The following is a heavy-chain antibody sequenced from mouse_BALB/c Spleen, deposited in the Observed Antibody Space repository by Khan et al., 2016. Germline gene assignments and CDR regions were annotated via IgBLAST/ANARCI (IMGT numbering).Heavy chain of an antibody. CDR2: ISYSGSP. J-gene: IGHJ2*01. D-gene: IGHD1-2*01. Sequence: EVQLQESGPGLVKPSQSLSLTCTVTGYSITSGYGWNWIRQFPGNKLEWMGYISYSGSPTYNPSLKSRISLTRDTSKNQFFLQLNSVTTEDTATYYCARTARIKYWGQGTTLTVSS. CDR3: ARTARIKY. CDR1: GYSITSGYG. V-gene: IGHV3-2*02.